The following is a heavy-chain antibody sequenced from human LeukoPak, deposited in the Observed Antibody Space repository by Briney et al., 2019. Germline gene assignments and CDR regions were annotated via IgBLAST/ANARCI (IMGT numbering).Heavy chain of an antibody. J-gene: IGHJ4*02. CDR3: AGGKLKRYSSGWYEGNYFDY. V-gene: IGHV4-34*01. CDR2: INHSGSA. CDR1: GGSLSAYY. Sequence: SETLSLTCAVYGGSLSAYYWTWIRQPPGKGLEWIGEINHSGSANYNPSLKSRVTISVDTSKNQFSLKLSSVTAADTAVYYCAGGKLKRYSSGWYEGNYFDYWGQGTLVTVSS. D-gene: IGHD6-19*01.